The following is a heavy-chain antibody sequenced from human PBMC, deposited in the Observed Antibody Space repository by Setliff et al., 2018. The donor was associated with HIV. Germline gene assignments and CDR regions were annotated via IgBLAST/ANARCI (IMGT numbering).Heavy chain of an antibody. J-gene: IGHJ4*02. D-gene: IGHD3-10*01. CDR1: GGSISSNDYY. Sequence: SETLSLTCTVSGGSISSNDYYWGWIRQPPGRGLEWIGNFHYSGTTYYNPSLKSRVTISVDRSKNQFSLNLNSVTATDTAVYFCARQGLTMNPGVPAPILYFFDYWGQGILVTVSS. V-gene: IGHV4-39*01. CDR2: FHYSGTT. CDR3: ARQGLTMNPGVPAPILYFFDY.